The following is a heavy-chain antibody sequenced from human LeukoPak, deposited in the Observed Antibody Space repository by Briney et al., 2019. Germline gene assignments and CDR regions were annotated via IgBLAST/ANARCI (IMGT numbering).Heavy chain of an antibody. CDR3: ARDGNWAQDASDM. CDR1: GFNVSSNS. D-gene: IGHD7-27*01. J-gene: IGHJ3*02. V-gene: IGHV3-53*01. Sequence: GSLRLSCAASGFNVSSNSMSWVRQAPGKGLEWISVIYSGGSTYYVDSVKGRFTISRDNSKNTLYLQMNSLRAEDTAVYYCARDGNWAQDASDMWGQGTMVTVS. CDR2: IYSGGST.